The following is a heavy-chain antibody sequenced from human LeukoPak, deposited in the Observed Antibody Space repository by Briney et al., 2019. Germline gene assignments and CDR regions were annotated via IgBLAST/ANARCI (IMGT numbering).Heavy chain of an antibody. V-gene: IGHV1-46*01. CDR1: GYTFASYY. J-gene: IGHJ4*02. CDR3: ARDYIEPFDY. CDR2: INPSAGST. D-gene: IGHD1-14*01. Sequence: GASVKVSCKTSGYTFASYYMHWVRQAPGQGLEWMGIINPSAGSTNCAQKFQGRVTMTRDTSASTVYMQLSSLRSEDTAVYYCARDYIEPFDYWGQGTLVTVSS.